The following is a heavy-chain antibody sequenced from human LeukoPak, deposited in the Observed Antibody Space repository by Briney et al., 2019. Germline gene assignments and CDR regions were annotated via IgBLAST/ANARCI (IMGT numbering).Heavy chain of an antibody. CDR3: SREESAVRGVIVN. CDR1: GGSISSYY. J-gene: IGHJ4*02. Sequence: PSETLSLTCTVSGGSISSYYWSWIRQPAGKGLEWIGRIYTSGSTNYNPSLKSRVTMSVDTSKNQISLRLSSVTAADTAVYYCSREESAVRGVIVNWGRGTLATVSS. D-gene: IGHD3-10*01. V-gene: IGHV4-4*07. CDR2: IYTSGST.